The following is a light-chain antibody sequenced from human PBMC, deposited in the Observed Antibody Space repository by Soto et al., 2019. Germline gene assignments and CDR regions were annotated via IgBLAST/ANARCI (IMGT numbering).Light chain of an antibody. CDR2: HVS. Sequence: QSVLTQPRSVSGSPGQSVAISCTGKCSDIGVYNYVSWYQQHPGRAPKLVIYHVSKRPSGVPDRFSGSKSGNTASLTISGLQAEDEADYYCSSFAGGPYVFGTGTKVPS. CDR1: CSDIGVYNY. V-gene: IGLV2-11*01. J-gene: IGLJ1*01. CDR3: SSFAGGPYV.